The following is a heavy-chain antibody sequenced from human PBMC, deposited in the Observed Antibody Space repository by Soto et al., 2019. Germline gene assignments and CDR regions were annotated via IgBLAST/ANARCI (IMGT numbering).Heavy chain of an antibody. J-gene: IGHJ6*02. CDR3: ARQAEKGYXSSTSCPRRAYYYGMDV. CDR2: INPSGGST. V-gene: IGHV1-46*01. D-gene: IGHD2-2*01. Sequence: ASVKVSCKASGYTFTSYYMHWVRQAPGQGLEWMGIINPSGGSTSYAQKFQGRVTMTRDTSTSTVYMELSSLRSEDTAVYYCARQAEKGYXSSTSCPRRAYYYGMDVWGQGTTVTVSS. CDR1: GYTFTSYY.